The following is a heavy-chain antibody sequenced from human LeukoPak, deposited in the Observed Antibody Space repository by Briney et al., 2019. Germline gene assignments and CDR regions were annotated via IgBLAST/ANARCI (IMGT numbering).Heavy chain of an antibody. D-gene: IGHD6-13*01. CDR3: ARAHIAAAEWDDNWFDP. J-gene: IGHJ5*02. Sequence: GGSLRLSCAASGFTFSDYYMSWIRQAPGKGLEWVSYISSSGSSIYYADSVKGRFTISRDNAKNSLYLQMNSLRAEDTAVYYCARAHIAAAEWDDNWFDPWGQGTLVTVSS. V-gene: IGHV3-11*01. CDR1: GFTFSDYY. CDR2: ISSSGSSI.